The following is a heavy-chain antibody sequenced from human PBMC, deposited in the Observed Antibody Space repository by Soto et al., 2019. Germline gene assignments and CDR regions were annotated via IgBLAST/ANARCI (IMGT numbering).Heavy chain of an antibody. V-gene: IGHV1-24*01. CDR1: GYTLTELS. CDR3: ATRPYWRAAAGYYFDY. J-gene: IGHJ4*02. Sequence: GASVKVSCKVSGYTLTELSMHWVRQAPGKGLEWMGGFDPEDGETIYAQKFQGRVTMTEDTSTDTAYMELSSLRSEDTAVYYCATRPYWRAAAGYYFDYWCQGTLVTVSS. CDR2: FDPEDGET. D-gene: IGHD6-13*01.